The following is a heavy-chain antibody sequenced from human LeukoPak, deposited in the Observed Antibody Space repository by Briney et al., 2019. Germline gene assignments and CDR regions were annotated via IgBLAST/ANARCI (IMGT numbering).Heavy chain of an antibody. CDR3: ARGVPSSGPSY. CDR2: ISSSSTDM. CDR1: GFIFSDYY. Sequence: PGGSLRLSCAGSGFIFSDYYMSWIRQAPGKGLEWVSYISSSSTDMYYADSVKGRFSISRDHAKNSLHLQMISLRAEDTAVYYCARGVPSSGPSYWGQGTLVTVSS. V-gene: IGHV3-11*01. D-gene: IGHD3-22*01. J-gene: IGHJ4*02.